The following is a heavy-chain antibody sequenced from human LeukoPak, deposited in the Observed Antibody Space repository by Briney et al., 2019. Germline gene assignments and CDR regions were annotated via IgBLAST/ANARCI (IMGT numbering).Heavy chain of an antibody. D-gene: IGHD3-16*01. CDR2: IHYSGGA. V-gene: IGHV4-39*07. Sequence: SETLSLTCTVSGGSISSSSYHWTWIRQPPGKGLEWIGHIHYSGGADYNPSLKSRVSMSLDTSKNHFSLRLTPVTAADTGVYFCARAEGAASHIWGQGTTVSVSS. J-gene: IGHJ3*02. CDR1: GGSISSSSYH. CDR3: ARAEGAASHI.